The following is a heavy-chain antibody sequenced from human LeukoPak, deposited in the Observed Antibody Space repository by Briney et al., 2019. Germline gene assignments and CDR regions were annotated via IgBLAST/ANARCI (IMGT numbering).Heavy chain of an antibody. CDR3: AREPPYCSSTSCYRGGFDY. CDR1: GYTFTGYY. D-gene: IGHD2-2*02. J-gene: IGHJ4*02. V-gene: IGHV1-2*02. Sequence: ASVKVSCKASGYTFTGYYMHWVRQAPGQRREWMGWINPNSGGTNYAQKFQGRVTMTRDTSISTAYMELSRLRSDDTAVYYCAREPPYCSSTSCYRGGFDYWGQGTLVTVSS. CDR2: INPNSGGT.